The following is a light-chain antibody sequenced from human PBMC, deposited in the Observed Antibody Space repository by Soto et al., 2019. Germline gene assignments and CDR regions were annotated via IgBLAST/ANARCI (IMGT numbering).Light chain of an antibody. V-gene: IGKV3-11*01. Sequence: EIVLTQSPATLSLSPGERATLSCRASQSVSSYLAWYQQKPGQAPRLLIYDASNRATGIPARFSGSGSGTDFTLTISSLEPEDFAVYYCQQSINWTTLTLGGGTKVEIK. CDR1: QSVSSY. CDR3: QQSINWTTLT. CDR2: DAS. J-gene: IGKJ4*01.